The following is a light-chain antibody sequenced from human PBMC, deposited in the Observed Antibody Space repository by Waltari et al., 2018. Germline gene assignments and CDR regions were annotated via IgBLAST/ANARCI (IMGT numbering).Light chain of an antibody. CDR2: DVR. Sequence: QSALTQPASVSGSPGQSITISCTGTSSDIGTYNYVSWYQQHPGKAPKLILYDVRQRPSGVSNRLSGSKSGNTASLAISGLQAEDEADYYCSSYTRSITYVMFGGGTKLTVL. V-gene: IGLV2-14*03. CDR1: SSDIGTYNY. J-gene: IGLJ3*02. CDR3: SSYTRSITYVM.